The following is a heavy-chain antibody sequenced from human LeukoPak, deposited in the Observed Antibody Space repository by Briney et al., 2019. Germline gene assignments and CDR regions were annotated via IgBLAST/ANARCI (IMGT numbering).Heavy chain of an antibody. Sequence: PGGSLRLSCAASGFTFNNYGLNWVRQAPGKGLEWVSSITSRRTYIYNADSVKGRFTISRDNAKNAVYLQMNSLRADDTAVYYCVYSGSYRFDYWGQGNLVTVSS. CDR2: ITSRRTYI. CDR3: VYSGSYRFDY. D-gene: IGHD1-26*01. J-gene: IGHJ4*02. CDR1: GFTFNNYG. V-gene: IGHV3-21*01.